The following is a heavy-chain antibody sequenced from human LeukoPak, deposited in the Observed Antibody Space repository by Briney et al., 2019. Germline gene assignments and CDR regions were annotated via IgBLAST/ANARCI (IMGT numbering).Heavy chain of an antibody. CDR3: ARDSGEYYGSGSYYVWWSADHYYYYYYMDV. D-gene: IGHD3-10*01. Sequence: ASVKVSCKTSAYSFTNYGITWVRQAPGQGLEWMGWISTYNSNTNYAQKFQGRVTMTTDTSTSTAYMELRSLRSDDTAVYYCARDSGEYYGSGSYYVWWSADHYYYYYYMDVWGKGTTVTISS. CDR2: ISTYNSNT. CDR1: AYSFTNYG. J-gene: IGHJ6*03. V-gene: IGHV1-18*01.